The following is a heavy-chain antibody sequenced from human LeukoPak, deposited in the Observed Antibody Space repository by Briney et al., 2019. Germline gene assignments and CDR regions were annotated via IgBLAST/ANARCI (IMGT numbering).Heavy chain of an antibody. D-gene: IGHD5-18*01. CDR1: GFTFSSYA. J-gene: IGHJ4*02. CDR2: ISGSGGST. Sequence: GGSLRLSCAASGFTFSSYAMSWVRQAPGKGLEWVSAISGSGGSTYYADSVKGRFTISRDNSKNTLYLQMNSQRAEDTAVYYCAKEPEYSYGSLSDYWGQGTLVTVSS. CDR3: AKEPEYSYGSLSDY. V-gene: IGHV3-23*01.